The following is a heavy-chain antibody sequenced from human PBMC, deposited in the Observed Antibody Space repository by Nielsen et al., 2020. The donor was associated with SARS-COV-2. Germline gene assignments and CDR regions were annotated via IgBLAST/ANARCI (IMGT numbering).Heavy chain of an antibody. Sequence: GESLKISCAASGFTFSSYGMHWVRQAPGKGLEWVAVISYDGSNKYYADSVKGRFTISRDNSKNTLYLQMNSLRAEDTAVYYCAKRGRYCSGGTCYSHYYYMDVWGKGTTVTVSS. CDR3: AKRGRYCSGGTCYSHYYYMDV. D-gene: IGHD2-15*01. V-gene: IGHV3-30*18. J-gene: IGHJ6*03. CDR2: ISYDGSNK. CDR1: GFTFSSYG.